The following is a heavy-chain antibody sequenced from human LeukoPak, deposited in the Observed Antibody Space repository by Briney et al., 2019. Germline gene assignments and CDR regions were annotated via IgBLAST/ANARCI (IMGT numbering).Heavy chain of an antibody. CDR1: GASFSGYC. D-gene: IGHD2-21*02. V-gene: IGHV4-34*01. CDR3: GRGEHTTRLSVVVTATDLDD. Sequence: PSETLSLTCAVYGASFSGYCWGWIRQPPGKGLEWIGEIKNSGSTNYNPSLKSRVTISVERSKNQFSLKLTSVTAADTAWYYCGRGEHTTRLSVVVTATDLDDWNQGTLVTVYS. J-gene: IGHJ4*02. CDR2: IKNSGST.